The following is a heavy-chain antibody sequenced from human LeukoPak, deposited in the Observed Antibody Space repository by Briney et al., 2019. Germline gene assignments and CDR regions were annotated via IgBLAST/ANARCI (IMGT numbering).Heavy chain of an antibody. CDR2: INHSGNT. J-gene: IGHJ6*03. CDR1: GGSFSGYY. CDR3: ARGLRWGWLRSEDDYYYYMDV. V-gene: IGHV4-34*01. Sequence: SETLSLTCAVYGGSFSGYYWSWIRQPPGKGLEWIGEINHSGNTNYNPSLKSRVTISVDTSKNQFSLKLSSVTAADTAVYYCARGLRWGWLRSEDDYYYYMDVWGKGTTVTVSS. D-gene: IGHD5-12*01.